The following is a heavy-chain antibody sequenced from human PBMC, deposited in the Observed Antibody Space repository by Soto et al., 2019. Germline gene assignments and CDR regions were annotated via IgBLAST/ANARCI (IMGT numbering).Heavy chain of an antibody. CDR3: VRVSRDCYKYWYDY. D-gene: IGHD2-21*01. V-gene: IGHV1-3*01. Sequence: QVQLVQSGAEVKKPGASVKVSCKASGYSFTSYAMHWVRQAPGQRLEWMGWINDGNGNTKYSQKFQGRVTITRDTSASTAYMELSSLRSEDTAIYYCVRVSRDCYKYWYDYWGQGTLVTVSS. CDR1: GYSFTSYA. CDR2: INDGNGNT. J-gene: IGHJ4*02.